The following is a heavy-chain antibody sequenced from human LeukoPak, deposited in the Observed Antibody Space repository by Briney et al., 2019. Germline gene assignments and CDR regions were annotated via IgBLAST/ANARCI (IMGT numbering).Heavy chain of an antibody. J-gene: IGHJ4*02. V-gene: IGHV3-74*01. CDR3: GMDSTGYYDY. Sequence: GSLRLSCAASGFTFMNYWMHWVRQAPGKGLVWVSRINTDGSSTDYADSVKGRFTVSRDNAKSTLYLQMNSLRAEDTAVYYCGMDSTGYYDYWGQGTLVTVSS. CDR1: GFTFMNYW. D-gene: IGHD3-22*01. CDR2: INTDGSST.